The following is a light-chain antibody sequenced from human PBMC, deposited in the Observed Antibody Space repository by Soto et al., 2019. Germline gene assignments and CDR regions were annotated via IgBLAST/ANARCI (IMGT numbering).Light chain of an antibody. CDR1: QIVSSTY. Sequence: VLTQSPGTLSLSPGESATLSCRASQIVSSTYLAWYQQKPGQAPRLLIYDASSRATDIPDRFRGSGSGTEFTLTISGLEPEDCAVYYCQHYGNSLWTFRQGTRV. CDR2: DAS. J-gene: IGKJ1*01. V-gene: IGKV3-20*01. CDR3: QHYGNSLWT.